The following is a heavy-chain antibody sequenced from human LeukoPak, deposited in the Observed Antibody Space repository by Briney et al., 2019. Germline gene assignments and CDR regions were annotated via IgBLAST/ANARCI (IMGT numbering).Heavy chain of an antibody. V-gene: IGHV1-2*02. CDR2: INPNSGGT. CDR3: ARGSYDSSDFEYFHH. CDR1: GYTFIGNY. Sequence: ASVKVSCKASGYTFIGNYMHWVRQAPGQGLEWMGWINPNSGGTNYAQKFQGRVTMTRDTSISTAYMELNRLRSDDTAVYYCARGSYDSSDFEYFHHWGQGTLVTVSS. D-gene: IGHD3-22*01. J-gene: IGHJ1*01.